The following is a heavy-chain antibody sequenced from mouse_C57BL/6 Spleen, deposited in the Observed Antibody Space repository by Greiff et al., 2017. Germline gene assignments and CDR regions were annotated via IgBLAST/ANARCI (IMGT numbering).Heavy chain of an antibody. V-gene: IGHV1-55*01. D-gene: IGHD1-1*01. CDR3: ARGLYYYGSSYYYAMDY. CDR2: IYPGSGST. Sequence: QVQLQQPGAELVKPGASVKMSCKASGYTFTSYWITWVKQRPGQGLEWIGDIYPGSGSTNYNEKFKSKATLTVDTSSSTAYMQVSSLTSEDSAVYSCARGLYYYGSSYYYAMDYWGQGTSVTVSS. J-gene: IGHJ4*01. CDR1: GYTFTSYW.